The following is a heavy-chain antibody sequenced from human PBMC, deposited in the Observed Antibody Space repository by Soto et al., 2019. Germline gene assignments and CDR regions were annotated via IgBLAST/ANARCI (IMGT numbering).Heavy chain of an antibody. J-gene: IGHJ6*03. Sequence: SETLSLTCAISGDSVSSNSAAWNWIRQSPSRGLEWLGRTYYRSRWYNDYAVSVRSRITVNPDTSKNQFSLHLNSVTPEDTAAYYCAGTSSLQWYYMDVWDKGTTVTVS. D-gene: IGHD1-7*01. CDR2: TYYRSRWYN. CDR1: GDSVSSNSAA. V-gene: IGHV6-1*01. CDR3: AGTSSLQWYYMDV.